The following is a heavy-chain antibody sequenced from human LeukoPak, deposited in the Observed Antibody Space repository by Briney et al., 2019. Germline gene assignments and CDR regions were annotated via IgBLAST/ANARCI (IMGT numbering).Heavy chain of an antibody. J-gene: IGHJ4*02. CDR3: AISGYSYGYFDY. V-gene: IGHV4-59*01. CDR1: GGSINNYC. CDR2: MYYGGST. D-gene: IGHD5-18*01. Sequence: SETLSLTCTVSGGSINNYCWSWIRQTPGKGLEWIGYMYYGGSTKYNPSLKSRVTISVDTSKNQFSLKLSSVTAADTAVYYCAISGYSYGYFDYWGQGTLVTVSS.